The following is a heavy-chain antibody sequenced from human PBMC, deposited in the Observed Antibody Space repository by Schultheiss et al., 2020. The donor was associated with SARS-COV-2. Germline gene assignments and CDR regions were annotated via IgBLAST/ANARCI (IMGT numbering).Heavy chain of an antibody. CDR1: GYTFTSYG. D-gene: IGHD5-12*01. CDR2: ISAYNGNT. J-gene: IGHJ6*02. Sequence: VKVSCKASGYTFTSYGISWVRQAPGQGLEWMGWISAYNGNTNYAQKLQGRVTMTTDTSTSTAYMELRSLRSDDTAVYYCARHQSEYYSGYDHRYYYYYGMDVWGQGTTVTVSS. CDR3: ARHQSEYYSGYDHRYYYYYGMDV. V-gene: IGHV1-18*01.